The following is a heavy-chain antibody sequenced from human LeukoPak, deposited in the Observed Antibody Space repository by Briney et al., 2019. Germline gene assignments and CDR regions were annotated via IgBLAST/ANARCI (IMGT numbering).Heavy chain of an antibody. V-gene: IGHV4-39*01. CDR2: IYYSGST. J-gene: IGHJ4*02. CDR1: GGSISSSSYY. D-gene: IGHD2-2*01. CDR3: ARHVAKNLINCSSTSCYAHFDY. Sequence: PSETLSLTCTVSGGSISSSSYYWGWIRQPPGKGLEWIGSIYYSGSTYYNPSLKSRVTISVDTSKNQFSLKLSSVTAADTAVYYCARHVAKNLINCSSTSCYAHFDYWGQGTLVTVSS.